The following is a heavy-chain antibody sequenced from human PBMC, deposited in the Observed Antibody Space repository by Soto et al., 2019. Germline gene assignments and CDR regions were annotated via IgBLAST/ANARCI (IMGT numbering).Heavy chain of an antibody. CDR1: RDTFRSNA. D-gene: IGHD5-12*01. CDR2: IIHVFGTT. CDR3: ASGCSDPTCYTRCFKP. Sequence: QGLLLQSGAEVKKPGSSVKVSCKASRDTFRSNAFTWVRQAPGQGLEWMGGIIHVFGTTNYARKFQGRVTISADASTSTVFLERRSLTSEDSAVYYCASGCSDPTCYTRCFKPWGQGSLVTVSS. V-gene: IGHV1-69*01. J-gene: IGHJ4*02.